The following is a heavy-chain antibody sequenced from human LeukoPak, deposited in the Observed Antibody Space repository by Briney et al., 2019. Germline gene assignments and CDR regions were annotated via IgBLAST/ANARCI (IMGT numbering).Heavy chain of an antibody. J-gene: IGHJ6*03. CDR3: ARVNYYGYYYYMDV. D-gene: IGHD3-10*01. V-gene: IGHV4-39*07. CDR2: IYYSGST. CDR1: GVSISSSSYY. Sequence: SETLSLTCTVSGVSISSSSYYWGWIRQPPGKGLEWIGSIYYSGSTYYNPSLKSRVTISVDTSKNQFSLKLSSVTAADTAVYYCARVNYYGYYYYMDVWGKGTTVTISS.